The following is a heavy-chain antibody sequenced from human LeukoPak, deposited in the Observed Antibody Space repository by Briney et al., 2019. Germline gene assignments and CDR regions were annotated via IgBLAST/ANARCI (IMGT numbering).Heavy chain of an antibody. V-gene: IGHV3-23*01. CDR1: GFTFSSYA. J-gene: IGHJ5*02. CDR3: ARLSPTTLYDSRGWFDP. CDR2: ISGSGDGT. D-gene: IGHD3-3*01. Sequence: GALRLSCAASGFTFSSYAMSWVRQAPGKGLEWVSAISGSGDGTYYADSVKGRFTISRDNSKNTLYLQMNTLRAEDTAVYYCARLSPTTLYDSRGWFDPWGQGTLVTVSS.